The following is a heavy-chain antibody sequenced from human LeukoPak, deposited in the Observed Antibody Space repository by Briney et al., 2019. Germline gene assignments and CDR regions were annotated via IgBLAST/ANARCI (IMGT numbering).Heavy chain of an antibody. V-gene: IGHV1-18*01. Sequence: ASVTVSCKASGYTFTSYGISWVRQAPGQGLEWMGWISAYNGNANYAQKFQGRVTITADRSTSTAYMELSSLRSEDTAVYYCARAVYYYDSSGYYPFDYWGQGTLVTVSS. J-gene: IGHJ4*02. CDR3: ARAVYYYDSSGYYPFDY. CDR2: ISAYNGNA. CDR1: GYTFTSYG. D-gene: IGHD3-22*01.